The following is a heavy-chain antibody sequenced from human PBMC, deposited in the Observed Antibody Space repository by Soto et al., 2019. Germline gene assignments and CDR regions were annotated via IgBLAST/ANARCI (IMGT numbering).Heavy chain of an antibody. CDR2: ISSSSTTK. D-gene: IGHD2-15*01. CDR1: GFTFSSYS. J-gene: IGHJ5*02. V-gene: IGHV3-48*01. Sequence: EVQLVESGGGLVQPGGSLRLSCAASGFTFSSYSMNWVRQAPGKGLEWVSYISSSSTTKYYADSVKGRFTISRDNAKNSLYLQMSSLRAADTAVYYCARDGCSGSNCLNWFDPWGQGTLVTVSS. CDR3: ARDGCSGSNCLNWFDP.